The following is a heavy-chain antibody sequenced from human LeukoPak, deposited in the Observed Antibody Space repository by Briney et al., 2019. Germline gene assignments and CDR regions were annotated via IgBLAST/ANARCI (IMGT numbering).Heavy chain of an antibody. CDR3: ARSSGPKYYFDY. D-gene: IGHD1-1*01. V-gene: IGHV3-53*01. CDR2: IYSGGST. J-gene: IGHJ4*02. CDR1: GFTVSSNY. Sequence: GGSLRLSCAASGFTVSSNYMSWVRQAPGKGLEWVSVIYSGGSTYYADSVKGRFTISRDNSKNTLYLQMNSLRAEDTAVYYCARSSGPKYYFDYWGQGTLVTVSS.